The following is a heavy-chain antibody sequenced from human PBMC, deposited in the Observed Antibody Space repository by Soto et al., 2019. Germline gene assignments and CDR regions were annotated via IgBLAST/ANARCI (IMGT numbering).Heavy chain of an antibody. CDR3: ARVRGLGYRSGAFDI. CDR2: INPNSGGT. V-gene: IGHV1-2*02. Sequence: ASVKVSCKASGYTFTGYYMHWVRQAPGQGLEWMGWINPNSGGTNYAQKFQGRVTMTRDTSISTAYMELSRLRSDDTAVYYCARVRGLGYRSGAFDIWGPGTMVTVSS. CDR1: GYTFTGYY. J-gene: IGHJ3*02. D-gene: IGHD6-13*01.